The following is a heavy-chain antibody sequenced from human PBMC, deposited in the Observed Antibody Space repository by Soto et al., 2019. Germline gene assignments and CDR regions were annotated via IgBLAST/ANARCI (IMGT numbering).Heavy chain of an antibody. CDR1: GGSISSSSYY. D-gene: IGHD3-16*02. Sequence: SETLSLTCTVSGGSISSSSYYWGWIRQPPGKGLEWIGYIYYSGSTNYNPSLKSRVTISVDTSKNQFSLKLSSVTAADTAVYYCAGTRELSSPFDYWGQGTLVTVSS. CDR3: AGTRELSSPFDY. V-gene: IGHV4-61*05. CDR2: IYYSGST. J-gene: IGHJ4*02.